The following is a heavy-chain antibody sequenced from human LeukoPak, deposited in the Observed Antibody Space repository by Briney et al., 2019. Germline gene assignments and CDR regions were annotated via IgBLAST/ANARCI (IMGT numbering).Heavy chain of an antibody. Sequence: PGRSLRLSCVASEFAFSRHAMHWVRQAPGKGLEWVAVIWRDSSEKHYADSVKGRFTVSRDNSKSTLYLEMNSLRAEDTAIYYCVRHGSGTNYFDPLDWWGQGTPVTVSS. CDR1: EFAFSRHA. CDR2: IWRDSSEK. V-gene: IGHV3-33*01. J-gene: IGHJ4*02. CDR3: VRHGSGTNYFDPLDW. D-gene: IGHD1-26*01.